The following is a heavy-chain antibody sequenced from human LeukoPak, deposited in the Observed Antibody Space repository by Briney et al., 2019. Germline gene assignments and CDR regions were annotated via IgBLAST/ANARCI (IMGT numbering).Heavy chain of an antibody. CDR1: GYTFTTYA. CDR2: INTNTGNP. D-gene: IGHD2-15*01. CDR3: AREIGVAAPLPDAFDI. V-gene: IGHV7-4-1*02. Sequence: ASVKVPCKASGYTFTTYAMNWVRQAPGQGLEWMGWINTNTGNPTYAQGFTGRFVFSLDTSVSTAYLQISSLKAEDTAVYYCAREIGVAAPLPDAFDIWGQGTMVTVSS. J-gene: IGHJ3*02.